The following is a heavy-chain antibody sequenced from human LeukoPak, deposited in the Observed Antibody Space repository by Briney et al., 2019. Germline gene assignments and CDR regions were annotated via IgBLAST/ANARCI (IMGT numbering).Heavy chain of an antibody. CDR2: IYTSGST. CDR3: ARAGNWNIYYFDY. Sequence: SETLSLTCAVSGDSISSNNYYWAWIRQSPEKGLEWIGRIYTSGSTNYNPSLKSRVTISVDTSKNQFSLKLSSVTAADTAVYYCARAGNWNIYYFDYWGQGTLVTVSS. D-gene: IGHD1/OR15-1a*01. J-gene: IGHJ4*02. CDR1: GDSISSNNYY. V-gene: IGHV4-61*02.